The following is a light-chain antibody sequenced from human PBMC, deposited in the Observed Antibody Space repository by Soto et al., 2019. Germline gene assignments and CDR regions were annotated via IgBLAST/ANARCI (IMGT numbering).Light chain of an antibody. CDR2: DVN. Sequence: QSVLTQPASVSGSPGQSITISCTGTISDIGGYNFISWYQHHPGKAPKLVIYDVNNRPSGISYRFSGSKSGNTASLTISGLQAEDEADCYCASYTRTTTLVFGGGTKLTV. J-gene: IGLJ2*01. CDR3: ASYTRTTTLV. CDR1: ISDIGGYNF. V-gene: IGLV2-14*03.